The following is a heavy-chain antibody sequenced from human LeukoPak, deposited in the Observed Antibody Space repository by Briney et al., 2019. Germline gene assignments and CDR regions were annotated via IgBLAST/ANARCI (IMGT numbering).Heavy chain of an antibody. Sequence: ASVKVSCKASGYTFTGYYMHWVRQAPGQGLEWMGWINPNSGGTNYALKFQGRVTMTRDTSISTAYMELSRLRSEDTAVYYCSGGYCSSTSCLPFDYWGQGTLVTVSS. CDR3: SGGYCSSTSCLPFDY. CDR1: GYTFTGYY. V-gene: IGHV1-2*02. D-gene: IGHD2-2*01. J-gene: IGHJ4*02. CDR2: INPNSGGT.